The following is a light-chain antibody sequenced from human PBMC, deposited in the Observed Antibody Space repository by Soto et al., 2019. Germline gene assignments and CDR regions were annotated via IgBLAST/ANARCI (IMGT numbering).Light chain of an antibody. CDR2: RIS. CDR3: QQYNNWPPWT. CDR1: QIVPNSL. Sequence: EIVLPQSHGTLSLSPGDGSTLSCRARQIVPNSLLGWYRQTPGQAPRLLIYRISNRATGVPDRFSGSGSGTDFTLTISSLQSEDFAVYYCQQYNNWPPWTFGQGTKVDIK. V-gene: IGKV3-20*01. J-gene: IGKJ1*01.